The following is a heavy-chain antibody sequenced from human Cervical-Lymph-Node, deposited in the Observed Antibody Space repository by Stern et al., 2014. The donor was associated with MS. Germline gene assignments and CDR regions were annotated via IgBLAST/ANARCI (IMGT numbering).Heavy chain of an antibody. CDR2: IYWDDDK. CDR1: GFSLKTSGVG. V-gene: IGHV2-5*02. D-gene: IGHD3-10*01. J-gene: IGHJ5*02. CDR3: AFRPGFGDLNYFAP. Sequence: ESGPTLVKPTQTLTLTCTFSGFSLKTSGVGVAWIRQPPGQALEXLALIYWDDDKRYNPSLESRLTITKDTSKNQVVLTMTNMDPVDTATYYCAFRPGFGDLNYFAPWGQGTLVAVSS.